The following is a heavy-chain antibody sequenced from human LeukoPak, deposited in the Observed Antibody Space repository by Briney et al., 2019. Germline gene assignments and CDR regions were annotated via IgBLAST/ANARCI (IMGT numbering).Heavy chain of an antibody. V-gene: IGHV1-2*02. D-gene: IGHD3-9*01. J-gene: IGHJ4*02. CDR3: ARSPDILTGENFDY. CDR2: INPNSGGT. CDR1: GYTFTGYY. Sequence: ASVKVSCKASGYTFTGYYMHWVRQAPGQGLEWMGWINPNSGGTNYAQKFQGRVTMTRDTSIRTAYMEVSRLRSDDTAVYYCARSPDILTGENFDYWGQGTLVTVSS.